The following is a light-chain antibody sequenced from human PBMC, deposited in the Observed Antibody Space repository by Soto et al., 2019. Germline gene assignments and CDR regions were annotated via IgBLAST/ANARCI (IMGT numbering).Light chain of an antibody. CDR2: GAS. CDR1: QSVSIN. Sequence: EIVMAQSPATLSVSPLERATISXRASQSVSINLAWYQQKPCQAPRLLLYGASTRANGSPARFSGSGSGTEFTRTISSLQSEDFAVYYGQQYNNWPLTFGGGTKVEIK. CDR3: QQYNNWPLT. V-gene: IGKV3-15*01. J-gene: IGKJ4*01.